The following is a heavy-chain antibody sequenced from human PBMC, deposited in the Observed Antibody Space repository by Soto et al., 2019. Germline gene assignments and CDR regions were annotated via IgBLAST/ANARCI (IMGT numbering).Heavy chain of an antibody. V-gene: IGHV3-11*01. CDR1: GFIFSDYY. CDR2: ISRDGNAI. Sequence: PGGSLRLSCAASGFIFSDYYMSWIRQAPGKGLEWLAYISRDGNAIFYADSVIGRFTVSRDNAKNSLFLQMDDLRAEDTAMFFCERGAEMSSLTKWLDPWGQGTLVTVYS. CDR3: ERGAEMSSLTKWLDP. D-gene: IGHD1-1*01. J-gene: IGHJ5*02.